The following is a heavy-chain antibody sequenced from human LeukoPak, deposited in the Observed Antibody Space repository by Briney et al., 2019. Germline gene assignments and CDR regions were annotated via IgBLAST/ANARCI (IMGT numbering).Heavy chain of an antibody. J-gene: IGHJ4*02. V-gene: IGHV3-23*01. D-gene: IGHD6-13*01. CDR3: GVYSSSWHDY. CDR1: GFIFSSYA. CDR2: ISGSGGST. Sequence: PGGSLRLSCAASGFIFSSYAMSWVRQAPGKGLEWVSVISGSGGSTNYADSVKGRFTISRDNSKNTLYLQMNSLRAEDTAVYYCGVYSSSWHDYWGQGTLVTVSS.